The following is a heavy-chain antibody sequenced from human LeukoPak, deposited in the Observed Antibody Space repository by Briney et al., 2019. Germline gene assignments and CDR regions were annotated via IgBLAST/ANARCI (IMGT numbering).Heavy chain of an antibody. CDR2: IYYSGST. D-gene: IGHD2-15*01. V-gene: IGHV4-39*07. J-gene: IGHJ4*02. CDR1: GGSISSSSYY. CDR3: ARAHPDVSYCSGGSCYFWAKTVYFDY. Sequence: PSETLSLTCTVSGGSISSSSYYWGWIRQPPGKGLEWIGSIYYSGSTYYNPSLKSRVTISVDTSKNQFSLKLSSVTAADTAVYYCARAHPDVSYCSGGSCYFWAKTVYFDYWGQGTLVTVSS.